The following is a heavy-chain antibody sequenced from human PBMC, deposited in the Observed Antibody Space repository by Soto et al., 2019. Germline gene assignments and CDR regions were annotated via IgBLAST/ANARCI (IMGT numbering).Heavy chain of an antibody. V-gene: IGHV3-11*01. J-gene: IGHJ3*02. Sequence: GGFLRLSCAASGFTFSDYYMSWIRQAPGKGLEWVSYISSSGSTIYYADSVKGRFTISRDNAKNSLYLQMNSLRAEDTAVYYCARDPYCGGDCYPGSVKDAFDIWGQGTMVTVSS. CDR1: GFTFSDYY. D-gene: IGHD2-21*01. CDR3: ARDPYCGGDCYPGSVKDAFDI. CDR2: ISSSGSTI.